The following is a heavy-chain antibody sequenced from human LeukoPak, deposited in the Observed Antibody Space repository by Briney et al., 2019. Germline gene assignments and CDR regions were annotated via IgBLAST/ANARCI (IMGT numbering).Heavy chain of an antibody. V-gene: IGHV3-23*01. CDR3: VRDRAYAFDI. J-gene: IGHJ3*02. CDR2: ISGSGGSR. Sequence: GGSLRLSCAASGFTFSTYGMSWVRQAPGKGLEWVSGISGSGGSRFYTDSVKGRFTISRDNSKNTLYLQMNSLRAEDTALYFCVRDRAYAFDIWGQGTMVTVSS. CDR1: GFTFSTYG.